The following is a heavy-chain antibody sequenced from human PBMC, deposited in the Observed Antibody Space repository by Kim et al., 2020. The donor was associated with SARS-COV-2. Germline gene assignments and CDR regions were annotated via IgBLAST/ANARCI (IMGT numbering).Heavy chain of an antibody. CDR3: AREILPTIFGVVIRRLAFDI. V-gene: IGHV1-2*06. D-gene: IGHD3-3*01. CDR2: INPNSGGT. J-gene: IGHJ3*02. CDR1: GYTFTGYY. Sequence: ASVKVSCKASGYTFTGYYMHWVRQAPGQGLEWMGRINPNSGGTNYAQKFQGRVTMTRDTSISTAYMELSRLRSDDTAVYYCAREILPTIFGVVIRRLAFDIWGQGTMVTVSS.